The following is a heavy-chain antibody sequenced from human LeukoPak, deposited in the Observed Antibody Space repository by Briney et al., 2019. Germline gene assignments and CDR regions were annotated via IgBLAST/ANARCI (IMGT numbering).Heavy chain of an antibody. J-gene: IGHJ4*02. CDR1: GFTFSNAW. D-gene: IGHD2-8*01. CDR2: VKSKSNGGTT. Sequence: TGGSLRLSCAASGFTFSNAWMSWVRQAPGEGLEWVGRVKSKSNGGTTGYAAPVKGRFTISRDDSKNTYLQMNSLKSEDTAVYFCTAGVGHSDFDYWGQGTLVTVSS. CDR3: TAGVGHSDFDY. V-gene: IGHV3-15*01.